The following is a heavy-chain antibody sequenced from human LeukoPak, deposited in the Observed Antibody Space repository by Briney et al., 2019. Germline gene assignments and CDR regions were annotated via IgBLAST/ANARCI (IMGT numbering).Heavy chain of an antibody. CDR1: GGSFSDYF. Sequence: SETLSLTCAVYGGSFSDYFWSWIRQPPGKGLEWIGEINHDRGTNYNPSLKSRVTISADTSKNQFSLRLNSVTAADTAVYYCVRCSGSYCVYWGQGTLVTVSS. CDR3: VRCSGSYCVY. V-gene: IGHV4-34*01. J-gene: IGHJ4*02. D-gene: IGHD1-26*01. CDR2: INHDRGT.